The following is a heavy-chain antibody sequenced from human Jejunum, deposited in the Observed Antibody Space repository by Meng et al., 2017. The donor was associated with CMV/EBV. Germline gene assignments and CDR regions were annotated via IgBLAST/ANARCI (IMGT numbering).Heavy chain of an antibody. Sequence: TSTTYFWAWIRQPPGKGLEWIGTVYYGGTTYYNSSLRSRVTISVDTSKNQFSLKLTSMTAADTAVYFCAGLHCSSGTCYPYNWFDPWGQGTLVTVSS. CDR2: VYYGGTT. J-gene: IGHJ5*02. CDR1: TSTTYF. V-gene: IGHV4-39*07. CDR3: AGLHCSSGTCYPYNWFDP. D-gene: IGHD6-19*01.